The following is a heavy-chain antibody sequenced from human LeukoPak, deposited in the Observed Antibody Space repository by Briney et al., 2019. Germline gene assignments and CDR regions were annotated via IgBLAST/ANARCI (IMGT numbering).Heavy chain of an antibody. CDR1: GYTFTSYG. CDR2: ISAYNGNT. Sequence: ASVKVSCKASGYTFTSYGISWVRQAPGQGLEWMGWISAYNGNTNYAQKLQGRVTMTTDTSTSTAYMELRSLRSDDTAVYYCARCRRPRDYFVCGWFDPWGQGTLVTVSS. J-gene: IGHJ5*02. V-gene: IGHV1-18*01. D-gene: IGHD3-16*01. CDR3: ARCRRPRDYFVCGWFDP.